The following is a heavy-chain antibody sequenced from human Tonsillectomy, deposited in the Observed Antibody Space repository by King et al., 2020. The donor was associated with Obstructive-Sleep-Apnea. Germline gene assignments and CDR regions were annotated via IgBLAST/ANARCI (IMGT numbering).Heavy chain of an antibody. V-gene: IGHV3-30-3*01. CDR3: ARGEVDLYGSGSLSDY. Sequence: VQLVESGGGVVQPGRSLRLSCAASGFTFSTYAFHWVRRAPGKGLDWVALISYEGSNKYYADSVKGRFTISRDNSKNTLYLQMNSLRAEDTAVYYCARGEVDLYGSGSLSDYWGQGTLVTVSS. D-gene: IGHD3-10*01. J-gene: IGHJ4*02. CDR2: ISYEGSNK. CDR1: GFTFSTYA.